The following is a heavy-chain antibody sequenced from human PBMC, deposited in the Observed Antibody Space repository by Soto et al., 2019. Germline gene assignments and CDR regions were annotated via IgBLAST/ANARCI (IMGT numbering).Heavy chain of an antibody. V-gene: IGHV1-69*12. CDR3: ARVTNPPYYDSSGYYCGFDY. J-gene: IGHJ4*02. CDR2: IIPIFGTA. D-gene: IGHD3-22*01. CDR1: GGTFSSYA. Sequence: QVQLVQSGAEVKKPGSSVKVSCKASGGTFSSYAISWVRQAPGQGLEWMGGIIPIFGTANYAQKFQGRVTITADESTSTAYMELSSLRSEDTAVYYCARVTNPPYYDSSGYYCGFDYWGQGTLVTVSS.